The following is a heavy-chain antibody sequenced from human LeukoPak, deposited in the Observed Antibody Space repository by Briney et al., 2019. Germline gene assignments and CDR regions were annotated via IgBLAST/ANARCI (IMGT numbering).Heavy chain of an antibody. CDR1: GYTFTSYD. Sequence: ASVKVSCKASGYTFTSYDINWVRQATGQGLEWMGWMNPNSGNTGYAQKFQGRVTMTRNTPISTAYMELSSLRSEDTAVYYCARYLYGSGSYYKRAYWYFDLWGRGTLVTVSS. D-gene: IGHD3-10*01. CDR2: MNPNSGNT. J-gene: IGHJ2*01. V-gene: IGHV1-8*01. CDR3: ARYLYGSGSYYKRAYWYFDL.